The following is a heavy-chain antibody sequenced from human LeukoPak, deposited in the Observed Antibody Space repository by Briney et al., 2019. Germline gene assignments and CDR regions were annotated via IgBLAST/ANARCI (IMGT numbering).Heavy chain of an antibody. CDR3: ARDLLWFGEYPLDY. Sequence: PGGSLRLSCAASGFTFSSYSMNWVRQAPGKGLEWVSSISSSSSYIYYADSVKGRFTISRDNAKNSLYLQMNSLRAEDTAVYYCARDLLWFGEYPLDYWGQGTLVTVSS. J-gene: IGHJ4*02. CDR1: GFTFSSYS. V-gene: IGHV3-21*01. CDR2: ISSSSSYI. D-gene: IGHD3-10*01.